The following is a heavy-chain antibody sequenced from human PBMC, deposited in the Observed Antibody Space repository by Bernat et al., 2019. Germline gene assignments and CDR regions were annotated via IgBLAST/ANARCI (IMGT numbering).Heavy chain of an antibody. CDR1: GFTFSSYG. V-gene: IGHV3-30*18. CDR2: ISYDGSNK. CDR3: AKDAVLRFLEWLLSHPEGGGMDV. D-gene: IGHD3-3*01. Sequence: QVQLVESGGGVFQPGRSLRLSCAASGFTFSSYGMHWVRQAPGKGLEWVAVISYDGSNKYYADSVKGRFTISRDNSKNTLYLQMNSLRAEDTAVYYCAKDAVLRFLEWLLSHPEGGGMDVWGQGTTVTVSS. J-gene: IGHJ6*02.